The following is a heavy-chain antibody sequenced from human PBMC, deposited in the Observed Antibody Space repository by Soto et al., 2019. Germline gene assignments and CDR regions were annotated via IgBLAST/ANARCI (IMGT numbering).Heavy chain of an antibody. J-gene: IGHJ6*02. Sequence: QVQLQESGPGLVKPSGTLSLTCAVSGGSISSSNWWSWVRQPPGKGLEWIGEIYHSGSTTYNPSLTSRVTISVDKSKNQFSLKLSSVTAADTAVYYCARVVGGYYYGMDVWGQGTTVTVSS. CDR2: IYHSGST. CDR1: GGSISSSNW. CDR3: ARVVGGYYYGMDV. D-gene: IGHD2-2*01. V-gene: IGHV4-4*02.